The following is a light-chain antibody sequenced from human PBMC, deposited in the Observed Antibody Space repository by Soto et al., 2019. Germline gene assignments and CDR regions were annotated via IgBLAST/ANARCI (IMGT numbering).Light chain of an antibody. CDR1: QSVSSSY. Sequence: ETVFTQSPATLSLSPGERATLSCRAIQSVSSSYLAWYQQKPGQAPRLLIYGASIRATGIPARFSGSGSGTEFTLTISSLQSEDFAVYYCRQYNNWPPFTFGQGTRLEIK. V-gene: IGKV3-15*01. CDR2: GAS. J-gene: IGKJ5*01. CDR3: RQYNNWPPFT.